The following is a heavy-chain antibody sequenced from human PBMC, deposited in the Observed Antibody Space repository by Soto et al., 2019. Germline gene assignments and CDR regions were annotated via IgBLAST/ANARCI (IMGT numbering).Heavy chain of an antibody. CDR2: ISGSGRTI. D-gene: IGHD1-26*01. J-gene: IGHJ6*02. CDR3: AKVGPSYYYGMDV. V-gene: IGHV3-23*01. Sequence: GGSLRLSXAASGLDFSSEVMCWVRQAPGKGLEWVSSISGSGRTIYHADSMRGRFAISRDNSKNSLYLQLNNLRVDDTAVYYCAKVGPSYYYGMDVWGQGTT. CDR1: GLDFSSEV.